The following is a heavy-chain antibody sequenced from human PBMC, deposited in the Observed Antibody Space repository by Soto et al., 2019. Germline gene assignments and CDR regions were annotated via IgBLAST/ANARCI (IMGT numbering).Heavy chain of an antibody. J-gene: IGHJ3*02. CDR3: ARGGRMVVDAFDI. V-gene: IGHV3-11*05. Sequence: QVQLVESGGGLVKPGGSLRLSCAASGFNFSDYYMTWIRQAPGKGLEWVSYISSSSSYTNYADSVKGRFTISRDNAKNSLYLQMNSLRAEDTAVYYWARGGRMVVDAFDIWGQGTMVTVSS. CDR1: GFNFSDYY. D-gene: IGHD3-10*01. CDR2: ISSSSSYT.